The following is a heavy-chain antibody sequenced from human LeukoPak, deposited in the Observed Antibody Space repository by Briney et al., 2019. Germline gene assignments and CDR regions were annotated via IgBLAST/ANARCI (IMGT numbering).Heavy chain of an antibody. CDR1: GFTVSSNY. CDR3: ARAVAGAADASDI. V-gene: IGHV3-53*01. CDR2: IYSGGST. Sequence: GGSLRLSCAASGFTVSSNYMSWVRQAPGKGLEWVSVIYSGGSTYYADSVKGRFTISRDNSKNTLYLQMNSLRAEDTAVYYCARAVAGAADASDIWGQGTMVTVSS. J-gene: IGHJ3*02. D-gene: IGHD6-19*01.